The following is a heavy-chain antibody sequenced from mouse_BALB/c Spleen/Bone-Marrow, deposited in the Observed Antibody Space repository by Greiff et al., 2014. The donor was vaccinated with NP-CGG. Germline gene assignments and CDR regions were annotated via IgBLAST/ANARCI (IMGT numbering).Heavy chain of an antibody. CDR1: GYAFSSSW. D-gene: IGHD1-1*01. J-gene: IGHJ3*01. CDR3: ARTYGSSYFVY. V-gene: IGHV1-82*01. CDR2: IYPGDGDT. Sequence: VQLQQSGPEMVKPGASVKISCRASGYAFSSSWMNWVKQRPGQGLEWIGRIYPGDGDTNYNGKFKGKATLTADKSSSTAYMQLSCLTSVDSAVYICARTYGSSYFVYWGQGTLVTVSA.